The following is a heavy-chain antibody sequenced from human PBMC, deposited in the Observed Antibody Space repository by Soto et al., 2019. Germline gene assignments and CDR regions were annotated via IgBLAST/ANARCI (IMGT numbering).Heavy chain of an antibody. D-gene: IGHD3-9*01. V-gene: IGHV4-31*03. CDR2: IYYSGST. J-gene: IGHJ4*02. CDR1: GGSISSGGYY. Sequence: QVQLQESGPGLVKPSQTLSLTCTVSGGSISSGGYYWSWIRQHPGKGLEWIGYIYYSGSTYYNPSLQXRVTXSXHTSKNQFSLKLSSVTAADTAVYYCARHDNDILTGYSWVFDYWGQGTLVTVSS. CDR3: ARHDNDILTGYSWVFDY.